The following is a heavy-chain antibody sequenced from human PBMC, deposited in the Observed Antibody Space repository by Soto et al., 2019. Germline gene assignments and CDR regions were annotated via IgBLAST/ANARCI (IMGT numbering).Heavy chain of an antibody. J-gene: IGHJ4*02. D-gene: IGHD6-13*01. CDR1: GGSINSGGYY. V-gene: IGHV4-31*03. CDR3: ARGYRQSGYSSSWVFDY. Sequence: QVQLRESGPGLVKPSQTLSLTCTVSGGSINSGGYYWNWIRQHPGKGLEWVGYMYYSVSTYYNPSSRSRGIISADTSENHFSLKLSSVTAADTAVYFCARGYRQSGYSSSWVFDYWGQGTLVNVSS. CDR2: MYYSVST.